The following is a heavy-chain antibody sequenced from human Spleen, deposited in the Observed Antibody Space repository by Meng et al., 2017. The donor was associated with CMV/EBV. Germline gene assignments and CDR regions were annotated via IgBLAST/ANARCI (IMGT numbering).Heavy chain of an antibody. D-gene: IGHD3-22*01. CDR1: GYTFTAYS. Sequence: ASVKVSCKTSGYTFTAYSVHWVRQAPGQGLEWMGWINPNSGGTHYAQNFQGRVTMTRDTSITTAYMELSRLRSGDTAVYFCARVRSAYYADDAFEIWGQGTMVTVSS. CDR3: ARVRSAYYADDAFEI. CDR2: INPNSGGT. J-gene: IGHJ3*02. V-gene: IGHV1-2*02.